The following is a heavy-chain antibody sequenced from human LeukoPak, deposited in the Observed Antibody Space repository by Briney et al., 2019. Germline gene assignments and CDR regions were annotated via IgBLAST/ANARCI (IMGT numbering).Heavy chain of an antibody. D-gene: IGHD1-26*01. J-gene: IGHJ4*02. CDR1: GFTVSSNY. CDR3: ARASVFSGSYLDY. Sequence: PGGSLRLSCAASGFTVSSNYMSWVRQAPGNGLEWVSVIYSGGSTYYADSVKGRFTISRDNSKNTLYLQMNSLRAEDTAVYYCARASVFSGSYLDYWGQGTQVTVSS. V-gene: IGHV3-53*01. CDR2: IYSGGST.